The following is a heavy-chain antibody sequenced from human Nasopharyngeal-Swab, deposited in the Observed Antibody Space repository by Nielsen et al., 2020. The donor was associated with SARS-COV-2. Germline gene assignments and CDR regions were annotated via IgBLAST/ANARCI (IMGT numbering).Heavy chain of an antibody. D-gene: IGHD2-15*01. V-gene: IGHV3-23*01. CDR2: ISGSGGST. CDR1: GFTFSSYA. CDR3: ATPGTRCSGDTCNMWVFDY. Sequence: GESLKISCAASGFTFSSYAMSWVRQAPGKGLEWVSSISGSGGSTYYADSVKGRFIISRDNSKNTLYLQMHSLRAEDTAVYYCATPGTRCSGDTCNMWVFDYWGQGTLVTVSS. J-gene: IGHJ4*02.